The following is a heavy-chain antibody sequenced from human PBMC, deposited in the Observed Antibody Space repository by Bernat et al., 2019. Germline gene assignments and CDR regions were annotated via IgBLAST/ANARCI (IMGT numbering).Heavy chain of an antibody. J-gene: IGHJ4*02. CDR3: AREGGKTGYRY. Sequence: EVQLVESGGGLVQPGGSLRLSCAVSGFTFSNYWMHWVRQAPGKGLLWVSRINNDGSSIRYADSVKGRFTISRDNTKNTLYLQMNSLRAEDTAVYYCAREGGKTGYRYWGQGTLVTVSS. CDR1: GFTFSNYW. CDR2: INNDGSSI. D-gene: IGHD3-16*01. V-gene: IGHV3-74*01.